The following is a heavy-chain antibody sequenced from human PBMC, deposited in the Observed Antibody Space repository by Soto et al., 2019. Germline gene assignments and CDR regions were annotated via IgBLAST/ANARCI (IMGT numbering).Heavy chain of an antibody. V-gene: IGHV3-73*01. J-gene: IGHJ6*02. CDR1: GFTFSGSA. CDR2: IRSKANSYAT. Sequence: GGSLRLSCAASGFTFSGSAMHWVRQASGKGLEWVGRIRSKANSYATAYAASVKGRFTISRDDSKNTAYLQMNSLKTEDTAVYYCTRHRDYDFLSGYWLPYYYSMDVWGQGTTVTGSS. CDR3: TRHRDYDFLSGYWLPYYYSMDV. D-gene: IGHD3-3*01.